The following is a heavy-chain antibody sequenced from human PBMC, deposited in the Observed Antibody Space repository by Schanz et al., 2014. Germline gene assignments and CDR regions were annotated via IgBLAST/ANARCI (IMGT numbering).Heavy chain of an antibody. J-gene: IGHJ4*02. D-gene: IGHD3-3*02. CDR2: ISSGGRNI. CDR3: AQTRGTFMVPIDN. CDR1: GFTVRTFA. Sequence: EVQVLESGEGSVEAGGSLRLSCAASGFTVRTFAMNWVRQAPGKGLEWVSSISSGGRNISYADSLKGRFTISRDNARNSLYLQLNSLRVEDSGVYFCAQTRGTFMVPIDNWGQGVRVIVSS. V-gene: IGHV3-21*01.